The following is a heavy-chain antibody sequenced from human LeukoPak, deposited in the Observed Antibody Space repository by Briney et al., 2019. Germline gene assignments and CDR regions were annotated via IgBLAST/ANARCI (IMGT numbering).Heavy chain of an antibody. CDR3: ARDLAAAAGTRVGTFDI. V-gene: IGHV4-59*01. CDR2: IYYSGST. D-gene: IGHD6-13*01. CDR1: GGSISSYY. Sequence: NPSETLSLTCTVSGGSISSYYWSWIRQPPGKGLECLGYIYYSGSTNYNPSLKSRVTISVDTSKNQFSLKLSSVTAADTAVYYCARDLAAAAGTRVGTFDIWGQGTMVTVSS. J-gene: IGHJ3*02.